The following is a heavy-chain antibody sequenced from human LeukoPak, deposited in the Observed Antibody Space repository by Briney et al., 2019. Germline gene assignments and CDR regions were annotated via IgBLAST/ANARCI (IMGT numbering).Heavy chain of an antibody. CDR1: GGSISSYY. Sequence: PSETLSLTCTVSGGSISSYYWSWLRQPPGKGLEWIGYIYYSGSTNYNPSLKRRVTISVDTSKNQFSLKLSSVTAADTALYYCARSRGYFDYWGQGTLVTVSS. V-gene: IGHV4-59*01. D-gene: IGHD6-13*01. J-gene: IGHJ4*02. CDR3: ARSRGYFDY. CDR2: IYYSGST.